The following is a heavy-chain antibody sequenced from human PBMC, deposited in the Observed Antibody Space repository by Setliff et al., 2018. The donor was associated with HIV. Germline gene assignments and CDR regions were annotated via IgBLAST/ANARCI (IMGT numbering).Heavy chain of an antibody. V-gene: IGHV4-59*08. CDR3: ARGRLMGSSVLFFDF. CDR1: GGSISSYY. Sequence: SETLSLICTVSGGSISSYYWSWIRQPPGKGLEWIGHVYSRGNTDYNPSLASRVSILMSTSEIQFSLTLNSVTAADTAKYYCARGRLMGSSVLFFDFWGQGILVTVSS. D-gene: IGHD1-26*01. J-gene: IGHJ4*02. CDR2: VYSRGNT.